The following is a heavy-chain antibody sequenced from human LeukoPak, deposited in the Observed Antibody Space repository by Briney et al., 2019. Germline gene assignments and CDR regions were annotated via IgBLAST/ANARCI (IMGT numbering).Heavy chain of an antibody. Sequence: ASVKVSCKASGYTFTGYYMRWVRQAPGQGLEWMGWINPNSGGTNYAQKFQGWVTMTRDTSISTAYMELSRLRSDDTAVYYCARDQRLWFGELFPTVYGMDVWGKGTTVAVSS. CDR3: ARDQRLWFGELFPTVYGMDV. CDR1: GYTFTGYY. CDR2: INPNSGGT. V-gene: IGHV1-2*04. D-gene: IGHD3-10*01. J-gene: IGHJ6*04.